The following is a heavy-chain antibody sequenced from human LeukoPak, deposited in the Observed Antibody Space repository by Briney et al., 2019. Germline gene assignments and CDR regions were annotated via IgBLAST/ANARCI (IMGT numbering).Heavy chain of an antibody. CDR1: GYSISSGYY. V-gene: IGHV4-38-2*02. Sequence: PSETLSLTCTVSGYSISSGYYWGWIRQPPGKGLEWIGSIYHSGSTYYNPSLKSRVTISVDTSKNQFSLKLSSVTAADTVVYYCARDRASSRGRFDPWGQGTLVTVSS. J-gene: IGHJ5*02. CDR3: ARDRASSRGRFDP. D-gene: IGHD6-13*01. CDR2: IYHSGST.